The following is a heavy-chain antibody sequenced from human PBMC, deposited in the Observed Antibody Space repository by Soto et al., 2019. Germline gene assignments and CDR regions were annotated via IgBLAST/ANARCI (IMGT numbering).Heavy chain of an antibody. CDR2: IVPIVDTS. D-gene: IGHD5-12*01. V-gene: IGHV1-69*12. CDR1: GGTFSSYA. Sequence: VQLEQSGAEVRLPASSVKVSCKTSGGTFSSYAISWVRQAPGQGLEWMGGIVPIVDTSTYAQKFQGRVTITADESTSTVYMELSSLRSDDTAVYYSVRVVAIPGYPDNWGQGTLVTVSS. CDR3: VRVVAIPGYPDN. J-gene: IGHJ4*02.